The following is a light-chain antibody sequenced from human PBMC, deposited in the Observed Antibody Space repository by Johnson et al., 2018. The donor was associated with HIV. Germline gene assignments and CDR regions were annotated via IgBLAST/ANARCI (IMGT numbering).Light chain of an antibody. J-gene: IGLJ1*01. CDR1: SSNIGNNY. CDR3: GTWDSSLSAYV. V-gene: IGLV1-51*01. Sequence: QSVLTQPPSVSAAPGQKVTISCSGSSSNIGNNYVSWYQQFPGTAPKLLIYDNNKRPSGIPDRFSGSKSGTSATLGITGTQTGDEADYYCGTWDSSLSAYVFGTGTKVTVL. CDR2: DNN.